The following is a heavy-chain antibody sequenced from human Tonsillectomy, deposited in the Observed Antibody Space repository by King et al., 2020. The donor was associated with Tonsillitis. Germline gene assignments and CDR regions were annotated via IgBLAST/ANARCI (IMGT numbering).Heavy chain of an antibody. CDR2: IRDDGTNK. J-gene: IGHJ4*02. CDR3: AAVPIALASAGMI. V-gene: IGHV3-30*02. D-gene: IGHD3-10*01. Sequence: VQLVESGGGVVQPGGSLRLSCAGSGFKFSTYGMHWVRQAPGKGLEWMAFIRDDGTNKYYEDSVKGRFTISRDNSKNTLYLQMDGLRAQDTAVYYCAAVPIALASAGMIWGQGTQVAVSS. CDR1: GFKFSTYG.